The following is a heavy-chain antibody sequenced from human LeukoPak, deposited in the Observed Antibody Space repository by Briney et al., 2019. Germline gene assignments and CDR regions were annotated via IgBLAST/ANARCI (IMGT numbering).Heavy chain of an antibody. CDR2: ISSSSSTI. CDR1: GFTFSSYG. J-gene: IGHJ3*02. Sequence: GGSLRLSCAASGFTFSSYGMHWVRQAPGKGLEWVSYISSSSSTIYYADSVKGRFTISRDSAKTSLFLQMSSLRDEDTAVYYCARAYSSSSGRDAFDSWGLGTLVTVSS. D-gene: IGHD6-6*01. V-gene: IGHV3-48*02. CDR3: ARAYSSSSGRDAFDS.